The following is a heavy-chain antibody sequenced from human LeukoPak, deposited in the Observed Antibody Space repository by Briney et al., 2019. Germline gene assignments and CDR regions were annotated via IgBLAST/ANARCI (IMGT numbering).Heavy chain of an antibody. CDR1: GFTVSSNY. CDR3: ARDDLADGNGFDI. V-gene: IGHV3-53*01. CDR2: IYSGGST. J-gene: IGHJ3*02. D-gene: IGHD6-19*01. Sequence: GGSLRLSCAASGFTVSSNYMSWVRQAPGKGLEWVSVIYSGGSTYYADSVKGRFTISRDNSKNTLYLQMNSLRVEDTAVYYCARDDLADGNGFDIWGQGTMVTVSS.